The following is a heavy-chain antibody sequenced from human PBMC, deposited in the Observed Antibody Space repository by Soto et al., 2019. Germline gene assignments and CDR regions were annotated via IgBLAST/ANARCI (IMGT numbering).Heavy chain of an antibody. CDR1: GGSISSSSYY. CDR2: IYYSGST. V-gene: IGHV4-39*01. Sequence: SETLSLTCTVSGGSISSSSYYWGWIRQPPGKGLEWIGSIYYSGSTYYNPSLKSRVTISVDTSKNQFSLKLSSVTAADTAAYYCARQHCSGGSCYPFDYWGQGTLVTVSS. J-gene: IGHJ4*02. D-gene: IGHD2-15*01. CDR3: ARQHCSGGSCYPFDY.